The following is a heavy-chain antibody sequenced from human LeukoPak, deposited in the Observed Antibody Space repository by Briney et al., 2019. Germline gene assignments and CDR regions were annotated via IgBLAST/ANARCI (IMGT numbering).Heavy chain of an antibody. CDR1: GYSISSGYY. V-gene: IGHV4-38-2*01. CDR2: IYHTGGT. CDR3: ARDKDDYVWGAYRW. D-gene: IGHD3-16*01. J-gene: IGHJ4*02. Sequence: SETLSLTCAVSGYSISSGYYWGWVRQAPGKGLEWIGSIYHTGGTDYNPSLKSRLTISVDMSKNQFSLNLRSVTAADTAVHYCARDKDDYVWGAYRWWGQGMLVTVSS.